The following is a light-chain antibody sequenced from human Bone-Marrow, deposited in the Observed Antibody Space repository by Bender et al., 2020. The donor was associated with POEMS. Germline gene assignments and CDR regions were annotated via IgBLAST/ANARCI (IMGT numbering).Light chain of an antibody. CDR1: SSNIGAGSD. Sequence: QSVLTQPPSVSGAPGQRVTISCTGSSSNIGAGSDVHWYQQLPGSAPKLLIFSTNNRRSGVPDRFSGSKSGTPAPLAITGLQAEDEADYYCSSYAGSNTFVFGTGTTVTVL. V-gene: IGLV1-40*01. CDR2: STN. CDR3: SSYAGSNTFV. J-gene: IGLJ1*01.